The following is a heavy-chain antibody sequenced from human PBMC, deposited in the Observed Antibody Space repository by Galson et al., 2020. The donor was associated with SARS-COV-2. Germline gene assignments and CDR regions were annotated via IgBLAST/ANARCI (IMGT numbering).Heavy chain of an antibody. J-gene: IGHJ6*02. CDR1: GFSFSDYY. CDR2: ISTGTYT. Sequence: GGSLRLSCAASGFSFSDYYMSWVRQVPGKGLEWISYISTGTYTDYADSVKGRFTISRDNAKNSLYLQMDSLRADDSAVYYCARELGGMDVWGQGTTVTVAS. V-gene: IGHV3-11*06. CDR3: ARELGGMDV.